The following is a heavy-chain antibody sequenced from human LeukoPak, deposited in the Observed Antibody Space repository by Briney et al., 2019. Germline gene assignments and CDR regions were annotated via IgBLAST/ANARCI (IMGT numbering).Heavy chain of an antibody. D-gene: IGHD3-22*01. CDR1: GFTFSSYG. CDR2: ISYDGSNK. J-gene: IGHJ4*02. V-gene: IGHV3-30*19. CDR3: ARDGKYYYDSSGYYYFDY. Sequence: GGSLRLSCAASGFTFSSYGMHWVRQAPGKGLEWVAVISYDGSNKYYADSVRGRFTISRDNSQNTLYMQMNSLRAEYTAVYYCARDGKYYYDSSGYYYFDYWGQGTLVTVSS.